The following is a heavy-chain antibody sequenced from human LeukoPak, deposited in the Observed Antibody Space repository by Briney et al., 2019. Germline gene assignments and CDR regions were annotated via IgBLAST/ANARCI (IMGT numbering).Heavy chain of an antibody. CDR1: GFTFSNYI. V-gene: IGHV3-23*01. J-gene: IGHJ3*02. CDR2: ISGSGMTT. Sequence: GGSLRLSCAASGFTFSNYIMTWVGRAPGKGLEWVSAISGSGMTTYYADSVKGRFTISRDNSKNTVDLHLNSLRAEDTAVFYCAKVDITGTIPRAFDIWGQGTMVTASS. CDR3: AKVDITGTIPRAFDI. D-gene: IGHD1/OR15-1a*01.